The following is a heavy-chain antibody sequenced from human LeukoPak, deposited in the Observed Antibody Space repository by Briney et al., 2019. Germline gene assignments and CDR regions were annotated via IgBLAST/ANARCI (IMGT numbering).Heavy chain of an antibody. J-gene: IGHJ4*02. V-gene: IGHV3-9*01. Sequence: PGGSLRLSCAASGFTFDDYAMHWVRQAPGKGLEWVSGISWNSGSIGYADSVKGRFTISRDNAKNSLYLQMNSLRAEDTALYYCAKDSSTNGAPRGYFDYWGQGTLVTVSS. CDR1: GFTFDDYA. D-gene: IGHD2-8*01. CDR2: ISWNSGSI. CDR3: AKDSSTNGAPRGYFDY.